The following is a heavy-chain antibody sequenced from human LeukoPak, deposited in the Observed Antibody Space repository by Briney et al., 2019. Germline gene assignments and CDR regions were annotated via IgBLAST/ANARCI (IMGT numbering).Heavy chain of an antibody. V-gene: IGHV4-34*01. CDR2: INHSGST. Sequence: SQTLSPTSVVYAASFSGYYWSWIRQPPGKGLEWIGEINHSGSTTYNPTPKTRVTISVDTPKNQLTLKLSSVAAADRAVYYCVVRPGGAPWGRVAFDMGRERTMVTVS. D-gene: IGHD3-16*01. CDR1: AASFSGYY. J-gene: IGHJ3*02. CDR3: VVRPGGAPWGRVAFDM.